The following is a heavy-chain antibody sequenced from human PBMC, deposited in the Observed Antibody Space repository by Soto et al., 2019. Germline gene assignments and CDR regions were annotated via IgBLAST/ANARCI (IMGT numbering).Heavy chain of an antibody. V-gene: IGHV4-59*01. CDR3: ARSGSYGAFFAN. J-gene: IGHJ4*02. CDR1: GGSISGYY. CDR2: IYYSGST. Sequence: SETLSLTCTVSGGSISGYYWSWIRQPPGKGLEWIGYIYYSGSTNYNPSLKSRVTISVDTSKNQFSLRVSSLTAADTAVYYCARSGSYGAFFANWGQGNLVTVSS. D-gene: IGHD1-26*01.